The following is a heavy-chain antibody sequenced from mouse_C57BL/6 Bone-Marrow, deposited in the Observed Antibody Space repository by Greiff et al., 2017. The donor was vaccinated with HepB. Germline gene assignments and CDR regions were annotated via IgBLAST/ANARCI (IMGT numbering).Heavy chain of an antibody. CDR1: EYEFPSHD. V-gene: IGHV5-2*01. Sequence: DVKLQESGGGLVQPGESLKLSCESNEYEFPSHDMSWVRKTPEKRLELVAAINSDGGSTYYPDTMERRFIISRDNTKKTLYLQMSSLRSEDTALYYCARHLPTIVTFDYWGQGTTLTVSS. CDR2: INSDGGST. D-gene: IGHD2-5*01. J-gene: IGHJ2*01. CDR3: ARHLPTIVTFDY.